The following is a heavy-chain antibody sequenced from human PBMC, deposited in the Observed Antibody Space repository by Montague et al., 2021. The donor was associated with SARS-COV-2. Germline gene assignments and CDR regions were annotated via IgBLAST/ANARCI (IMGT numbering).Heavy chain of an antibody. Sequence: CAISGDSVAGEEAGRKWEGQTPEIDLHWQGRRYYRFKRYNDYAVSVKSRITINPDTSKNQFSLQLNSVTPEDTAVYYCARGSSGYYTPRPFDYWGQGTLVTVSS. CDR1: GDSVAGEEAG. J-gene: IGHJ4*02. V-gene: IGHV6-1*01. CDR2: RYYRFKRYN. CDR3: ARGSSGYYTPRPFDY. D-gene: IGHD3-22*01.